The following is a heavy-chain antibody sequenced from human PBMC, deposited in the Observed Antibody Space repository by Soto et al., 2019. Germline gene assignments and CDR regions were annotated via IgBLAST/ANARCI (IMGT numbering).Heavy chain of an antibody. CDR3: AKSVYNWNDGFFDY. V-gene: IGHV3-30*18. CDR2: ISYGGSNK. J-gene: IGHJ4*02. D-gene: IGHD1-1*01. Sequence: GGSLRLSCAASGFTFSSYGMHWVRQAPGKGLEWVAVISYGGSNKYYADSVKGRFTISRDNSKNTLYLQMNSLRAEDTAVYYCAKSVYNWNDGFFDYWGQGTLVTVSS. CDR1: GFTFSSYG.